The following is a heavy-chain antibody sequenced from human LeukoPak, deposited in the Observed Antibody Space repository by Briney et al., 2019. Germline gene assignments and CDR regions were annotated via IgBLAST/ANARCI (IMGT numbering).Heavy chain of an antibody. Sequence: SQTLSLTCAISGDSVSSNSAAWNWIRQSPSRGLEWLGRTYYRSKWYNDYAVSVKSRITINPDTSKNQFSLQLSSVTPEDTAVYYCASTPSHYYGSGSYQWTEEYFQHWGQGTLVTVSS. V-gene: IGHV6-1*01. CDR3: ASTPSHYYGSGSYQWTEEYFQH. D-gene: IGHD3-10*01. J-gene: IGHJ1*01. CDR2: TYYRSKWYN. CDR1: GDSVSSNSAA.